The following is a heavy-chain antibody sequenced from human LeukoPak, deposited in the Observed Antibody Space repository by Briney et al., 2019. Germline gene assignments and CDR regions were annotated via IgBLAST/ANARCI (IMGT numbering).Heavy chain of an antibody. D-gene: IGHD5-18*01. CDR1: GYTLTELS. J-gene: IGHJ4*02. V-gene: IGHV1-24*01. CDR2: FDPEDGET. CDR3: ARGLARTSMVTRGGVRFDY. Sequence: ASVKVSCKVSGYTLTELSMHWVRQAPGKGLELVGGFDPEDGETIYAQKFQGRVTMTEDTSTDTAYMKLSSLRSEDTAVYYCARGLARTSMVTRGGVRFDYWGQGTLVTVSS.